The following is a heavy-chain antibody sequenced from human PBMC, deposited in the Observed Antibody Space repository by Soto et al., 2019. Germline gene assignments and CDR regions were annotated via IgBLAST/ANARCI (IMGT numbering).Heavy chain of an antibody. J-gene: IGHJ3*01. Sequence: QVQLVESGGGVVQPGRSLRLSCAASGFTFSSYDIHWVRQAPGKGLEWVAVISYDGSKKYYADSVKGLFTISRDNSKNTLYLQVNSLRAEDTAVYYGAKAYSGPFDVWGQGTMVTVSS. CDR2: ISYDGSKK. D-gene: IGHD1-26*01. CDR1: GFTFSSYD. V-gene: IGHV3-30*18. CDR3: AKAYSGPFDV.